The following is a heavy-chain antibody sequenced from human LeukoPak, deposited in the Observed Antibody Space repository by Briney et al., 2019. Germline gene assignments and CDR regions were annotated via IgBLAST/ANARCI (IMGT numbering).Heavy chain of an antibody. CDR3: ARDRNSGSSLDI. J-gene: IGHJ3*02. V-gene: IGHV1-2*02. D-gene: IGHD6-6*01. Sequence: ASVKVSCKASVYTFSAYYMHWVRQAPGQGLEWMGWIYPYSGDTNYAQNFQGRVTMTGDTSISTAYMELSSLKSDDTAVYYCARDRNSGSSLDIWGQGTMLTVSS. CDR1: VYTFSAYY. CDR2: IYPYSGDT.